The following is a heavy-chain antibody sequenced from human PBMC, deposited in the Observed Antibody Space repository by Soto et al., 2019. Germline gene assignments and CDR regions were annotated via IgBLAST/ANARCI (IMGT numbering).Heavy chain of an antibody. D-gene: IGHD3-3*01. V-gene: IGHV3-21*01. Sequence: GGSLRLSCAASGFTFSSYSMNWVRQAPGKGLEWVSSISSSSSYIYYADSVKGRFTISRDNAKNSLYLQMNSLRAEDTAVYYCARDDPTYYDFWSGYNYYYYYGMDVWGQGTTVTVSS. CDR1: GFTFSSYS. CDR2: ISSSSSYI. J-gene: IGHJ6*02. CDR3: ARDDPTYYDFWSGYNYYYYYGMDV.